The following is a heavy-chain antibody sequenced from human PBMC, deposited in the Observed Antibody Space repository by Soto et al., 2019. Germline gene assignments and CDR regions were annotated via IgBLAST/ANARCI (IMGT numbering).Heavy chain of an antibody. CDR1: GFTLSGYA. CDR2: ISSNRVDT. V-gene: IGHV3-64*04. J-gene: IGHJ3*02. D-gene: IGHD3-16*01. CDR3: ARGPGLGFLGDAFDI. Sequence: TGGSLRLSCAASGFTLSGYAMDWVRQAPGKGLEYVSCISSNRVDTYYANSVKGRFTISRDNSKNTVYLQMNSLRAEDTAVYYCARGPGLGFLGDAFDIWGQGTMVTVSS.